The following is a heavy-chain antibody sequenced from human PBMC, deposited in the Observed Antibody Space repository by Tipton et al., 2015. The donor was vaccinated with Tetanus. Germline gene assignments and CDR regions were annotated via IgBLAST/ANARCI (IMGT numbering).Heavy chain of an antibody. J-gene: IGHJ4*02. CDR3: AKEVDVSSGWRNFDY. Sequence: SLRLSCAASGFTFSSYPMHWVRQAPGKGLEWVSSISDSGGTTYYAGSVKGRFTLSRDNSKYTLFLHMDPLRAGDTAVYYCAKEVDVSSGWRNFDYWGQGTLVTVSS. CDR2: ISDSGGTT. D-gene: IGHD6-19*01. V-gene: IGHV3-23*01. CDR1: GFTFSSYP.